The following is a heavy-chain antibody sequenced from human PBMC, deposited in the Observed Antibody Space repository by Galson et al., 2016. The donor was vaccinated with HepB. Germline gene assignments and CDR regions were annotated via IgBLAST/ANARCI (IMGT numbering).Heavy chain of an antibody. CDR3: ARLSTSGTYFGH. CDR2: INTGKGNT. CDR1: GYTFTNHA. J-gene: IGHJ4*02. D-gene: IGHD1-26*01. Sequence: SVKVSCKASGYTFTNHAMHWVRQAPGQSLEWMGWINTGKGNTKYSQKFQDRVTITRDTSANTGYMELSNLRSEDTAVYFCARLSTSGTYFGHWGQGVLGTVSS. V-gene: IGHV1-3*04.